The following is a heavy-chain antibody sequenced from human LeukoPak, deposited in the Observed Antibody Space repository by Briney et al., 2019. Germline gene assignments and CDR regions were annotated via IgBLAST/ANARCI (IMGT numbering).Heavy chain of an antibody. CDR2: IYYSGST. Sequence: SETLSLTCTVSGGSISSSSYYWGWIRQPPGKGLEWIGSIYYSGSTYYNPSLKSRVTISVDTSKNQFSLKLSSVTAADTAVYYCARSRGATVTTLFGYWGQGTLVTVSS. V-gene: IGHV4-39*07. CDR3: ARSRGATVTTLFGY. J-gene: IGHJ4*02. CDR1: GGSISSSSYY. D-gene: IGHD4-17*01.